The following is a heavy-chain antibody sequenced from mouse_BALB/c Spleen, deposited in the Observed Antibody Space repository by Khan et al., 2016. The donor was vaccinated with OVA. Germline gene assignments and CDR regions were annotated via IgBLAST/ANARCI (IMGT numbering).Heavy chain of an antibody. CDR3: ARWASYWYFDV. V-gene: IGHV9-1*02. Sequence: QIQLVQSGPELKKPGETVKISCKASGYTFTNYGMNWVKQAPGKGLKWMGWINTYTGEPTYTDDFKGRFAFTLDTSASTAYLQINSLKNEDMATYFCARWASYWYFDVWGAGTTVTVSS. CDR2: INTYTGEP. J-gene: IGHJ1*01. CDR1: GYTFTNYG.